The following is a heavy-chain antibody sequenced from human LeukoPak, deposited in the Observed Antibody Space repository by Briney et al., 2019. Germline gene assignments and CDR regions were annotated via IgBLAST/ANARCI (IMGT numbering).Heavy chain of an antibody. CDR3: ARDRSRDGYSRYNWFDP. J-gene: IGHJ5*02. CDR2: IYYSGST. D-gene: IGHD5-24*01. Sequence: PSETLSLTCTVSGGSISSYYWSWIRQPPGKGLEWIGYIYYSGSTNYNPPLKSRVTISVDTSKNQFSLKLSSVTAADTAVYYCARDRSRDGYSRYNWFDPWGQGTLVTVSS. V-gene: IGHV4-59*01. CDR1: GGSISSYY.